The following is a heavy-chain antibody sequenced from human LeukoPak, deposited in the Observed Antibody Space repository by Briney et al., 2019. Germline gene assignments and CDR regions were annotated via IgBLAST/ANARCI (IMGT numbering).Heavy chain of an antibody. CDR2: IYYTGST. CDR1: GGSISSYY. D-gene: IGHD6-6*01. V-gene: IGHV4-59*01. J-gene: IGHJ6*03. Sequence: SETLSLTCTVSGGSISSYYWSWIRQPPGKGLEWIGYIYYTGSTNYNPSLKSRVTISVDTSKNQFSLKLSSLTAADTAVYCCARDRGYDSSSEYYSYYMDVWGKGTTVTVSS. CDR3: ARDRGYDSSSEYYSYYMDV.